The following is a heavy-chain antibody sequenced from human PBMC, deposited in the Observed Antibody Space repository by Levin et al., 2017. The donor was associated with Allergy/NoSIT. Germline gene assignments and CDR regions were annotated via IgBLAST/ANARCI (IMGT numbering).Heavy chain of an antibody. CDR3: ARGGREQLVSVAEYFQH. V-gene: IGHV4-34*01. J-gene: IGHJ1*01. D-gene: IGHD6-6*01. CDR1: GGSFSGYY. Sequence: SETLSLTCAVYGGSFSGYYWSWIRQPPGKGLEWIGEINHSGTSTYNPSLQSRVTISVDTSKNQISLKLNSVTAADTAVYYCARGGREQLVSVAEYFQHWGQGTLVTVSS. CDR2: INHSGTS.